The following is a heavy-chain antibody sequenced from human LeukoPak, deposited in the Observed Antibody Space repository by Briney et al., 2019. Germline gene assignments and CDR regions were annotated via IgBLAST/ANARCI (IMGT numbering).Heavy chain of an antibody. CDR3: ARDYSREPPDV. V-gene: IGHV4-59*01. Sequence: PGGSLRLSCAASGFTFSNAWMNWVRQAPGKGLEWIGYIYYSGSTNYNPSLKSRVTISVDTSKNQFSLKLSSETAADTAVYYCARDYSREPPDVRGQGTTVTVSS. D-gene: IGHD1-14*01. CDR2: IYYSGST. J-gene: IGHJ6*02. CDR1: GFTFSNAW.